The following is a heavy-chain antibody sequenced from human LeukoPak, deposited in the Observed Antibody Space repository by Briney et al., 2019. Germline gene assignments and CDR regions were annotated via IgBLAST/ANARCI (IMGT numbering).Heavy chain of an antibody. Sequence: PGGSLRLSCAASGFTFSSYGVHWVRQAPGKGLEWVAVTSYDGTYKYYADSVKGRFTISRDNAKNSLYLQMNSLRAEDTAVYYCARDQAVAGRFDYWGQGTLVTVSS. CDR3: ARDQAVAGRFDY. J-gene: IGHJ4*02. V-gene: IGHV3-30*03. D-gene: IGHD6-19*01. CDR2: TSYDGTYK. CDR1: GFTFSSYG.